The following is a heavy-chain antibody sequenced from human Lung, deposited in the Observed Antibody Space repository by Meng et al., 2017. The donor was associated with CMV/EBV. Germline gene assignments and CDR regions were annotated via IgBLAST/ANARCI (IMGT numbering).Heavy chain of an antibody. D-gene: IGHD6-19*01. CDR1: GYTFTDYY. J-gene: IGHJ6*02. CDR2: INPNSGGT. V-gene: IGHV1-2*02. CDR3: ATHPPVAAREYYNGVDV. Sequence: ASVQVSCRASGYTFTDYYMHWVRQAPGQELEWMGWINPNSGGTNYAEKSHDRVTMIRDTSISTAYIELRRLTCDDSAVYYCATHPPVAAREYYNGVDVWGQGTTVTVSS.